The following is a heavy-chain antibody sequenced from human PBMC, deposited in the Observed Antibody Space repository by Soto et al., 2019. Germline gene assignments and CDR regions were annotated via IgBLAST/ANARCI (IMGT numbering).Heavy chain of an antibody. J-gene: IGHJ4*02. Sequence: GGSLRLSCAASGFTFSSYWMSWVRQAPGKGLGWVANIKQDGSEKYYVDSVKGRFTISRDNAKNSLYLQMNSLRAEDTAVYYCARDRYSYYDFWSGYYRAFFGGTAFDYWGPGALVTVPQ. CDR3: ARDRYSYYDFWSGYYRAFFGGTAFDY. CDR2: IKQDGSEK. V-gene: IGHV3-7*01. CDR1: GFTFSSYW. D-gene: IGHD3-3*01.